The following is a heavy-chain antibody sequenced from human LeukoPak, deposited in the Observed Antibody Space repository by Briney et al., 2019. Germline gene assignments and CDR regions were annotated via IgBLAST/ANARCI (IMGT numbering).Heavy chain of an antibody. D-gene: IGHD3-22*01. J-gene: IGHJ1*01. V-gene: IGHV1-8*01. Sequence: ASVKVSCKASGYTYTSYDINWVRQATGQGLEWMGWMNPNSGNTGYPHKFHGRLTLTSNTSISTDYMELSSLRLEDTAVYYCATPLTMRDLDFQHWGQGTLVTVSS. CDR2: MNPNSGNT. CDR1: GYTYTSYD. CDR3: ATPLTMRDLDFQH.